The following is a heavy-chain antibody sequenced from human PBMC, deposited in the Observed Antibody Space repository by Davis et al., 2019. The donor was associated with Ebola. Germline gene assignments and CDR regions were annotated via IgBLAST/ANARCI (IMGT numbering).Heavy chain of an antibody. CDR1: GGSISSSNW. V-gene: IGHV4-4*02. CDR2: IYHSGST. CDR3: ASAREDIVVVPAAMIFLSCIWFDP. J-gene: IGHJ5*02. D-gene: IGHD2-2*01. Sequence: PSETLSLTCAVSGGSISSSNWWSWVRQPPGKGLEWIGEIYHSGSTNYNPSLKSRVTISVDKSKNQFSLKLSFVTAADTAVYYCASAREDIVVVPAAMIFLSCIWFDPWGQGTLVTVSS.